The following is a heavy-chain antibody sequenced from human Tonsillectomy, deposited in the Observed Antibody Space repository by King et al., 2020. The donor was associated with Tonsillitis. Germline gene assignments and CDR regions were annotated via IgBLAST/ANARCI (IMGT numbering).Heavy chain of an antibody. J-gene: IGHJ6*03. V-gene: IGHV1-2*02. CDR3: ARVVRKYHLWYYYYYMDV. D-gene: IGHD2-2*01. Sequence: QLVQSGAEVKKPGASVKVSCKASGYTFTGYYMHWVRQAPGQGLEWMGWINPNSGGTNYAQKFQGRVTMTRDTSISTAYMELSRLRSDDTAVYYCARVVRKYHLWYYYYYMDVWGKGTTVTVSS. CDR2: INPNSGGT. CDR1: GYTFTGYY.